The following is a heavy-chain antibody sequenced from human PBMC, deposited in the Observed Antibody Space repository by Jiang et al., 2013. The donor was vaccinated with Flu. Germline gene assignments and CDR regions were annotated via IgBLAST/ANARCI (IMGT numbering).Heavy chain of an antibody. D-gene: IGHD2-21*02. J-gene: IGHJ1*01. Sequence: GSGLVKPSQTLSLTCTVSGGSISSGSYYWSWIRQPAGKGLEWIGRIYTSGSTNYNPSLKSRVTISVDTSKNQFSLKLSSVTAADTAVYYCARGGYCGGDCAEYFQHWGQGTLVTVSS. V-gene: IGHV4-61*02. CDR3: ARGGYCGGDCAEYFQH. CDR2: IYTSGST. CDR1: GGSISSGSYY.